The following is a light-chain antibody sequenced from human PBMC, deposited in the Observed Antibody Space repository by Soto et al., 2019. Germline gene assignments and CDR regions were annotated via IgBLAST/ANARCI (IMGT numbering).Light chain of an antibody. J-gene: IGLJ2*01. CDR3: SSYTSSSLV. CDR2: EVS. V-gene: IGLV2-14*01. Sequence: QSVLTQPASVSGPPGQSITISCTGTRSDIGAYKYVSWYQQHPGKAPKLMIYEVSNRPSGVSNRFSGSKSGNTASLTISGLQAEDEADYYCSSYTSSSLVFGGGTKLTVL. CDR1: RSDIGAYKY.